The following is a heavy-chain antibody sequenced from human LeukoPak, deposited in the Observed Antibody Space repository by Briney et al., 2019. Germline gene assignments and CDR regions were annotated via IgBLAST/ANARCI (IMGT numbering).Heavy chain of an antibody. CDR3: AKDRTMVRGLSPDS. V-gene: IGHV3-30*02. CDR2: IRYDGGNK. J-gene: IGHJ4*02. CDR1: GFTFSSYG. Sequence: GGSLRLSCEASGFTFSSYGMHWVRQAPGKGLEWVTFIRYDGGNKNYYADSVKGRFTISRDNSKNTLYLQMNSLRTEDTAVYYCAKDRTMVRGLSPDSWGQGTLVTVSS. D-gene: IGHD3-10*01.